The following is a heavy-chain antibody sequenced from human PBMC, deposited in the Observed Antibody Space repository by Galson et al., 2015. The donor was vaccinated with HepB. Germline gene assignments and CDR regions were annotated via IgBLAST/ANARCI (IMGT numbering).Heavy chain of an antibody. Sequence: SVKVSCKVSGGTLSNHPISWVRQAPGQGLEWMGGIIPIFGTANYAQKFQGRVTITADRSTSTAYMELSSLRSEDTAVYYCAVTGTSRNFDYWGQGTLVTVSS. J-gene: IGHJ4*02. D-gene: IGHD1-20*01. CDR2: IIPIFGTA. CDR1: GGTLSNHP. CDR3: AVTGTSRNFDY. V-gene: IGHV1-69*06.